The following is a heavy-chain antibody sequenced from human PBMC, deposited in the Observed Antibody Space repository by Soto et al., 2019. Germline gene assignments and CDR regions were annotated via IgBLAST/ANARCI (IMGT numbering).Heavy chain of an antibody. CDR3: ARAPPGVYYDSSGYYY. J-gene: IGHJ4*02. Sequence: ASVKVSCKASGHTFTGYYMHWVRQAPGQGLEWMGWINPNSGGTSYAQKFQGWVTMTRDTSISTAYMELSRLKSDDTAVYYCARAPPGVYYDSSGYYYWGQGTLVTVSS. V-gene: IGHV1-2*04. CDR1: GHTFTGYY. CDR2: INPNSGGT. D-gene: IGHD3-22*01.